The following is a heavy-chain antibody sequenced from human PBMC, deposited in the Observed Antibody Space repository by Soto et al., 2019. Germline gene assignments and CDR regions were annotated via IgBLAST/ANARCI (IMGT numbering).Heavy chain of an antibody. Sequence: EVQLVESGGGLVQPGGSLRLSCAASGFTVSSNYMSWVRQAPGKGLEWVSVIYSGGSTYYADSVKGRFTISRHNSKNTLYLQMNSLRAEDTAVYYCVRVSTTVTTYYFDYWGQGTLVNVSS. CDR2: IYSGGST. CDR3: VRVSTTVTTYYFDY. J-gene: IGHJ4*02. CDR1: GFTVSSNY. D-gene: IGHD4-17*01. V-gene: IGHV3-53*04.